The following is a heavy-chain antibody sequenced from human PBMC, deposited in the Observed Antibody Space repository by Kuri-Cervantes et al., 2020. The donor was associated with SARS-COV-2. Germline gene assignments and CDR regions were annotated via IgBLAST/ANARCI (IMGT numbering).Heavy chain of an antibody. V-gene: IGHV3-15*01. Sequence: GGSLRLSCAASGFTFSNAWMSWVRQAPGKGLEWVGRIKSKTDGGTTDYAAPVKGRFTISRDNAKNSLYLQMNSLRAEDTAVYYCARVHKAGATYYYYMDVWGKGTTVTVSS. CDR1: GFTFSNAW. CDR3: ARVHKAGATYYYYMDV. D-gene: IGHD1-26*01. CDR2: IKSKTDGGTT. J-gene: IGHJ6*03.